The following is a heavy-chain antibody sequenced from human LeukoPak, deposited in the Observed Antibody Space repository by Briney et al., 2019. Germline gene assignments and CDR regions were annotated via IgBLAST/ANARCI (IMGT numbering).Heavy chain of an antibody. V-gene: IGHV3-23*01. CDR1: GFTFSSYA. Sequence: PGGSLRLSCAASGFTFSSYAMSWVRQAPGKGLEWVSAISGSGGGTYYADSVKGRFTISRDNSKNTLYLQMNSLRAEDTAVYYCAKMSDSSGWTAEYFQHWGQGTLVTVSS. CDR2: ISGSGGGT. D-gene: IGHD6-19*01. J-gene: IGHJ1*01. CDR3: AKMSDSSGWTAEYFQH.